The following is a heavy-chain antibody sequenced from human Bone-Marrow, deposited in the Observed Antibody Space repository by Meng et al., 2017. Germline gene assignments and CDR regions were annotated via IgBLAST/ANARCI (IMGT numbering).Heavy chain of an antibody. CDR3: ARENGLTYYYDSSGFVTGGFDY. CDR2: ISWNSGSI. D-gene: IGHD3-22*01. CDR1: GFTFDDYA. J-gene: IGHJ4*02. V-gene: IGHV3-9*03. Sequence: SLKISCAASGFTFDDYAMHWVRQAPGKGLEWVSGISWNSGSIGYADSVKGRFTISRDNAKNSLYLQMNSLRAEDMALYYCARENGLTYYYDSSGFVTGGFDYWGQGTLVTVSS.